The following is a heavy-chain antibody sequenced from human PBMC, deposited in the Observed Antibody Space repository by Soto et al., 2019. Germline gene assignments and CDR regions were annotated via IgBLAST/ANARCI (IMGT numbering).Heavy chain of an antibody. CDR1: GDSVSSGAYY. V-gene: IGHV4-61*08. Sequence: PSETLSLTCTVSGDSVSSGAYYWSWVRQPPGKGLEWIGYIYYNAITNYNPSLKSRVTILVDTSKSEISLTLNSVTAADTAVYYCARANIAAAGTIFDPWGQGVLVTVS. D-gene: IGHD6-13*01. J-gene: IGHJ5*02. CDR3: ARANIAAAGTIFDP. CDR2: IYYNAIT.